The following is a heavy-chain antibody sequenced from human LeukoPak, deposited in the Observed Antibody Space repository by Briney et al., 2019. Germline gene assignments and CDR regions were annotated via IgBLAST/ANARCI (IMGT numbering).Heavy chain of an antibody. V-gene: IGHV1-3*01. Sequence: ASVKVSCKASGYTFTSYAMHWVRQAPGQRLEWMGWINAGNGNTKYSQKFQGRVTITRDTSASTAYMELSSLRSEDTAVYYCARVTRPYCSGGSCIPPGELYYWGQGTLVTVSS. CDR1: GYTFTSYA. CDR3: ARVTRPYCSGGSCIPPGELYY. CDR2: INAGNGNT. J-gene: IGHJ4*02. D-gene: IGHD2-15*01.